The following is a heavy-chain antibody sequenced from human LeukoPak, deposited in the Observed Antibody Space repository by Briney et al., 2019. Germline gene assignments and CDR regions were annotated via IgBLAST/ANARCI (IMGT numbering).Heavy chain of an antibody. CDR3: AREVSGSYYLRYFHY. Sequence: GGSLRLSCAASGFTFSSYSMNWVRQAPGKGLEWVSSISSSSSYIYYADSVKGRFTISRDNAKNSLYLQMNSLRAEDTAVYYCAREVSGSYYLRYFHYWGQGTLVTVSS. J-gene: IGHJ4*02. D-gene: IGHD3-10*01. V-gene: IGHV3-21*01. CDR2: ISSSSSYI. CDR1: GFTFSSYS.